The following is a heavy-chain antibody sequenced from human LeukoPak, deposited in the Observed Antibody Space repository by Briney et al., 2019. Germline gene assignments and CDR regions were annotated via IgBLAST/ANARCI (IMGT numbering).Heavy chain of an antibody. J-gene: IGHJ2*01. V-gene: IGHV3-21*04. CDR2: ISRTSNYM. CDR3: ARGGGAGRYWFFDL. CDR1: GFSFSNQN. D-gene: IGHD3-16*01. Sequence: PGGSLRLSCAASGFSFSNQNMNWVRQAPGKGLEWVSSISRTSNYMYYADSVKGRFSVSRDNSKSSLYLQMNSLTVEDTAIYYCARGGGAGRYWFFDLWGRGILVTVSS.